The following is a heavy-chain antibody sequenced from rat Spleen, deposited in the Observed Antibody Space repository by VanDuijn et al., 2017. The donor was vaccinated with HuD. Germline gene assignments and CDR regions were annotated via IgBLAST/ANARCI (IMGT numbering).Heavy chain of an antibody. CDR2: INNAGST. CDR1: GYSITSGYG. CDR3: ARHPDYSNYFDY. Sequence: EVQLQESGPGLVKPSQSLSLTCSVTGYSITSGYGWNWIRKFPGNKLEWMGYINNAGSTNYNPPLKSQISITRDASKNQFFLQLTSVTTEDTGTYYCARHPDYSNYFDYWGQGVMVTVSS. V-gene: IGHV3-3*01. D-gene: IGHD1-1*01. J-gene: IGHJ2*01.